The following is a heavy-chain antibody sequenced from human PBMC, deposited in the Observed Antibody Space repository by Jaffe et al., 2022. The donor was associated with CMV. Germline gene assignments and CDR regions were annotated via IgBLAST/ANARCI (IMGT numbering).Heavy chain of an antibody. J-gene: IGHJ6*02. CDR1: GFTFSSYS. V-gene: IGHV3-21*01. CDR2: ISSSSSYI. Sequence: EVQLVESGGGLVKPGGSLRLSCAASGFTFSSYSMNWVRQAPGKGLEWVSSISSSSSYIYYADSVKGRFTISRDNAKNSLYLQMNSLRAEDTAVYYCARVINPTMVRGVITYYYYGMDVWGQGTTVTVSS. CDR3: ARVINPTMVRGVITYYYYGMDV. D-gene: IGHD3-10*01.